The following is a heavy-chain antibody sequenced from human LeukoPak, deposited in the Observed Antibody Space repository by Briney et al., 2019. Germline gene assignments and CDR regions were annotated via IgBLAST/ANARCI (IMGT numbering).Heavy chain of an antibody. D-gene: IGHD1-14*01. Sequence: PSETLSLTCTVSGGSTSNNNYYWAWIRQPPGKGLECIGSIYYSGSPYYNPSLKSRVTISVDTSKNQFSLRLSSVTAADTAVYYCATWRTAKTGFDYWGQGTLVTVSS. J-gene: IGHJ4*02. V-gene: IGHV4-39*01. CDR3: ATWRTAKTGFDY. CDR2: IYYSGSP. CDR1: GGSTSNNNYY.